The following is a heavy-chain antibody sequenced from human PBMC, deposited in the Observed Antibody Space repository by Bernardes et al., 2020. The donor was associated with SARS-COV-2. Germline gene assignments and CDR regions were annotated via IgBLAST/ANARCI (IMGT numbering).Heavy chain of an antibody. D-gene: IGHD2-2*01. CDR1: GFTFSSYA. V-gene: IGHV3-23*01. Sequence: WGSLRLSCASSGFTFSSYAMSWLPQAPGKGLEWVSAISGSGCSTYYADSVKRRFTIPRDNSKNTLYLQMNSLRPEDTAVYYCAKWEDIVVVPAAMYVFDAQGQATLVTVSS. CDR2: ISGSGCST. CDR3: AKWEDIVVVPAAMYVFDA. J-gene: IGHJ5*02.